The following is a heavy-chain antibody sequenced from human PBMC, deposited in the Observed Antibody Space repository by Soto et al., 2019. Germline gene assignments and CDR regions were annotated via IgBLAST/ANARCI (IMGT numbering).Heavy chain of an antibody. CDR1: GYSFTNYG. V-gene: IGHV1-18*01. Sequence: QDQLVQSGAEVKKPGASVKVSCKASGYSFTNYGITWVRQAPGQGFEWMGWISAYNGDTNYAQKLQGRVTMTTDASTSTAYLELRSLRSDDTAVYYCARDRGVAPPVAGNTHYYYYMDVWGKGTTVTVSS. J-gene: IGHJ6*03. CDR3: ARDRGVAPPVAGNTHYYYYMDV. D-gene: IGHD6-19*01. CDR2: ISAYNGDT.